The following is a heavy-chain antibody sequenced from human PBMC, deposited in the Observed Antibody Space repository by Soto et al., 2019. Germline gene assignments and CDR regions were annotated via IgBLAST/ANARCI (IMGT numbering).Heavy chain of an antibody. Sequence: HPGGSLRLSCAASGFTFSSYWMHWVRQAPGKGLVWVSRINSDGSSTSYADSVKGRFTISRDNAKNTLYLQMNSLRAEDTAVYYCARLYCGYDCPYYYYYMDVWGKGTTVTVSS. CDR3: ARLYCGYDCPYYYYYMDV. CDR1: GFTFSSYW. V-gene: IGHV3-74*01. D-gene: IGHD5-12*01. J-gene: IGHJ6*03. CDR2: INSDGSST.